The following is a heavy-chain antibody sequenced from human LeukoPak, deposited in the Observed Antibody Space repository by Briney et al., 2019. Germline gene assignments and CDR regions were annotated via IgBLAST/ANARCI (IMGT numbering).Heavy chain of an antibody. Sequence: GGSLRLSCAASGFTFINYNMNWVRQAPGKGLEWIAYISDSSGTIYYADSVKGRFTISRDNAKNSLYLQMNSLRDEDTAVYYCARETVGLDYWGQGTLVTVSS. CDR2: ISDSSGTI. J-gene: IGHJ4*02. CDR3: ARETVGLDY. D-gene: IGHD4-23*01. V-gene: IGHV3-48*02. CDR1: GFTFINYN.